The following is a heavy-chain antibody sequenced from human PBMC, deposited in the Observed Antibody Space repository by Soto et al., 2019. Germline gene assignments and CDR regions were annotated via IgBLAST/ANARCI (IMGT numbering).Heavy chain of an antibody. Sequence: PSETLSLTCAVYGGSFSGYYWSWIRQPPGKGLEWIGEINHSGSTNYNPSLKSRVTISVDTSKNQFSLKLSSVTAADTAVYYCARASDSSSWIGYGMDVWGQGTTVTVS. J-gene: IGHJ6*02. CDR1: GGSFSGYY. CDR2: INHSGST. D-gene: IGHD6-13*01. CDR3: ARASDSSSWIGYGMDV. V-gene: IGHV4-34*01.